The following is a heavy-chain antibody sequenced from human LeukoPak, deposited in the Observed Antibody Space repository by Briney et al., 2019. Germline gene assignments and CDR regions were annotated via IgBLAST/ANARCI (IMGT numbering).Heavy chain of an antibody. Sequence: SETLSLTCTVSGGSISTFYWSWIRQPPGKGLEWIAYISHSGSTSYNPFLKSRVVMSVDTSKNQFSLKLSSVTAADTAVYYCARVDYGDYRFDPWGQGTLVTVSS. D-gene: IGHD4-17*01. CDR3: ARVDYGDYRFDP. CDR2: ISHSGST. CDR1: GGSISTFY. J-gene: IGHJ5*02. V-gene: IGHV4-59*12.